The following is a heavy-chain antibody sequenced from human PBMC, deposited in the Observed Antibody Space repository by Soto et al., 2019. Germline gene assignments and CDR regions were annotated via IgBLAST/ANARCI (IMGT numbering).Heavy chain of an antibody. V-gene: IGHV4-31*03. CDR2: IYYSGST. CDR1: GGSISSGGYY. Sequence: QVQLQESGPGLVKPSQTLSLTCTVSGGSISSGGYYWSWIRQHPGKGLEWIGYIYYSGSTYYNPSLKSRVTISGDTSKNQFSLKLSSVTAADTAVYYCARGVKLLWFGELSLDAFDIWGQGTMVTVSS. J-gene: IGHJ3*02. D-gene: IGHD3-10*01. CDR3: ARGVKLLWFGELSLDAFDI.